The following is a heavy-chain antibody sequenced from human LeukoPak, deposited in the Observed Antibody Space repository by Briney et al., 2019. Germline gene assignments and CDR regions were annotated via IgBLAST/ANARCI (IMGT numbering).Heavy chain of an antibody. V-gene: IGHV1-46*01. CDR2: INPSGGST. Sequence: ASVKVSCKASGYTFTSYYMHWVRQAPGQGLEWMGIINPSGGSTSYAQKFQGRVTMTRDMSTSTAYMELSSLRSEDTAVYYCARTGYSSSWRTPFDAFDIRGQGTMVTVSS. CDR1: GYTFTSYY. D-gene: IGHD6-13*01. CDR3: ARTGYSSSWRTPFDAFDI. J-gene: IGHJ3*02.